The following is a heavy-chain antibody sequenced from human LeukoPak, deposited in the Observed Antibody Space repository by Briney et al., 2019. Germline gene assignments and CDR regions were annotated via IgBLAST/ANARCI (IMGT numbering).Heavy chain of an antibody. CDR1: GYTFTGYY. J-gene: IGHJ4*02. CDR3: ARVGSSGWYVHPTLDY. Sequence: ASVKVSCKASGYTFTGYYMHWVRQAPGQGLEWMGWINPNSGDTSYAQKFQGRVTVTRDTSISTAYMELSWLSTDDTAVYYCARVGSSGWYVHPTLDYWGQGTLVTVSS. V-gene: IGHV1-2*02. D-gene: IGHD6-19*01. CDR2: INPNSGDT.